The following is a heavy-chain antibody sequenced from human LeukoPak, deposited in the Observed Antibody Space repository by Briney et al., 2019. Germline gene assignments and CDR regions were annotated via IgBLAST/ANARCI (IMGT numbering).Heavy chain of an antibody. Sequence: GGSLRLSCAASGFTFSSYDMHWVRHATGKGLEWVSAIGTAGDPYYPGSVKGRFTISRENAKNSLYLQMNSLRAGDTAVYYCARGYYYDSSGYYYFDYWGQGTLVTVSS. J-gene: IGHJ4*02. CDR1: GFTFSSYD. CDR3: ARGYYYDSSGYYYFDY. D-gene: IGHD3-22*01. CDR2: IGTAGDP. V-gene: IGHV3-13*05.